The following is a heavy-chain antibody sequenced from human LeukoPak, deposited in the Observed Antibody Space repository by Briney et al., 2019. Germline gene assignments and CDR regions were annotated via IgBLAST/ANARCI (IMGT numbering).Heavy chain of an antibody. CDR1: GYTFTYRY. Sequence: ASVKVSCKASGYTFTYRYLHWVRQAPGQALEWMGWITPFNGNTNYAQKFQDRVTITRDRSMSTAYMELSSLRSEDAAMYYCATTYGSGRQYAFDIWGQGTMVTVSS. V-gene: IGHV1-45*02. CDR3: ATTYGSGRQYAFDI. D-gene: IGHD3-10*01. CDR2: ITPFNGNT. J-gene: IGHJ3*02.